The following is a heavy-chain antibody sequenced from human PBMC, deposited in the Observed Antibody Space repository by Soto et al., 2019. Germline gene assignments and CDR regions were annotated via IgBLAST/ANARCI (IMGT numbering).Heavy chain of an antibody. CDR3: AKNPGYYYDSTGYHFDY. CDR1: GDSVSSNSAA. D-gene: IGHD3-22*01. J-gene: IGHJ4*02. V-gene: IGHV6-1*01. Sequence: QTLSLTCAISGDSVSSNSAAWDWIRQSPSRGLEWLGRTYYRSKWYNDYAVSVKSRITINPDTSKNQFSLHLNSVTPEDTAVYYCAKNPGYYYDSTGYHFDYWGQGTLVTVSS. CDR2: TYYRSKWYN.